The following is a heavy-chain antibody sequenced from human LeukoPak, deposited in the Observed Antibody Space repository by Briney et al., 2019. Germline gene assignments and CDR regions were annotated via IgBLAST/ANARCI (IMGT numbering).Heavy chain of an antibody. CDR1: GGSINSSNYY. CDR2: IHYSGIT. J-gene: IGHJ4*02. Sequence: SETLSLTCTVSGGSINSSNYYWGWIRQPPGKGLEWIGNIHYSGITYYNPSLKSRVTISVDTSKNQFSLKLNSVTAADTAVYYCARQLSSAYIFDYWGQGTLVTVSS. CDR3: ARQLSSAYIFDY. D-gene: IGHD6-19*01. V-gene: IGHV4-39*01.